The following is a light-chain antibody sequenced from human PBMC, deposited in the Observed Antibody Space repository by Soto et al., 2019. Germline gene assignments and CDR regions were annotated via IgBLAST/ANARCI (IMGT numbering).Light chain of an antibody. CDR2: QDS. Sequence: SYELTQPPSVSVSPGQTASITCSGDKLGDKYACWYQQKPGQSPVLVIYQDSKRPSGIPERFSGSNSGNTATLTITGTQAMDEAHYYCQAWDSSINYVFGTGTKLTVL. CDR1: KLGDKY. J-gene: IGLJ1*01. V-gene: IGLV3-1*01. CDR3: QAWDSSINYV.